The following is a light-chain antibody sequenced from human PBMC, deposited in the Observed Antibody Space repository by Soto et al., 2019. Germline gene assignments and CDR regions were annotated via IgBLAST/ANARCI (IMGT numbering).Light chain of an antibody. CDR3: RQYNNWPWT. CDR1: QSVISN. V-gene: IGKV3-15*01. CDR2: GAS. J-gene: IGKJ1*01. Sequence: DIVMTQSPATLSVSPGDRATLSCRASQSVISNLAWYQPQPGQAPRLLIYGASTRATGIPARFSDSGYGTEFPLTISSLQSEDFAVSSCRQYNNWPWTCGQGTKVEIK.